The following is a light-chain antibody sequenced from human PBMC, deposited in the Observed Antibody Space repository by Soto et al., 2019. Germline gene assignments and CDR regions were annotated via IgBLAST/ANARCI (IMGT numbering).Light chain of an antibody. CDR1: NIGNKS. CDR3: QVWDSSSDRWV. V-gene: IGLV3-21*02. Sequence: SYELTQPPSVSVAPGQTAMITCGGNNIGNKSVHWYQQRPGQAPVLVVYDDSDRPSGIPDRFSGSNSGNTATLIISRVEAGDEADYYCQVWDSSSDRWVFXGGTQMTVL. CDR2: DDS. J-gene: IGLJ3*02.